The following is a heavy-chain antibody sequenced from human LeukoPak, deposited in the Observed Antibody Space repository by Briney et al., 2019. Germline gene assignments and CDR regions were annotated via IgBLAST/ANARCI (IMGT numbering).Heavy chain of an antibody. Sequence: SETLSLTCTVSGGSISSSSYYWGWIRQPPGKGLEWIGSIYYSGSTYYNPSLKSRVTISVDTSKNQFSLKLSSVTAADTAVYYCARDGYSSFYAFDIWGQGTMVTVSS. V-gene: IGHV4-39*07. CDR2: IYYSGST. CDR3: ARDGYSSFYAFDI. J-gene: IGHJ3*02. CDR1: GGSISSSSYY. D-gene: IGHD6-6*01.